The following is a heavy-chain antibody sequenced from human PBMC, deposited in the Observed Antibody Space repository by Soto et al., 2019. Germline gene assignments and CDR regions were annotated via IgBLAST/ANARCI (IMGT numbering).Heavy chain of an antibody. CDR1: GYTFTSYD. Sequence: GASVRVSCRASGYTFTSYDINWVRQATGQGLEWMGWMNAGNGNTKYSQKFQGRVTITRDTSASTAYMELSSLRSEDTAVYYCARDKYYDSSGYYYWNYWGQGTLVTVSS. V-gene: IGHV1-3*01. J-gene: IGHJ4*02. CDR3: ARDKYYDSSGYYYWNY. D-gene: IGHD3-22*01. CDR2: MNAGNGNT.